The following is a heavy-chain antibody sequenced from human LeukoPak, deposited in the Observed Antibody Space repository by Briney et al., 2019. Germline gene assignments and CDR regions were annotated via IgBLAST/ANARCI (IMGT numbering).Heavy chain of an antibody. CDR3: ARAHHHFDY. Sequence: SETLSLTCTVSGASISRYYWTWIRQPPGKGLEWIGYIYYSGSTNYNPSLKSRVTISVDTSKNQVSLKLSSLTAADTAVYYCARAHHHFDYWGQGTLVTVSS. J-gene: IGHJ4*02. V-gene: IGHV4-59*01. D-gene: IGHD1-14*01. CDR2: IYYSGST. CDR1: GASISRYY.